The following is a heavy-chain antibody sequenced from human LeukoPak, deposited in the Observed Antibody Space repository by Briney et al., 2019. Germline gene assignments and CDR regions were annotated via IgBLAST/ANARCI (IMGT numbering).Heavy chain of an antibody. J-gene: IGHJ3*02. CDR2: IYESGST. Sequence: SETLSLTCTVSGGSINSYSWSWIRQPPGKGLEWIGYIYESGSTNYNPSLKSRVTISVDTSKNQFSLKLSSVTAADTAVYYCARAGDDFWSGSDAFDIWGQGTMVTVSS. CDR3: ARAGDDFWSGSDAFDI. D-gene: IGHD3-3*01. CDR1: GGSINSYS. V-gene: IGHV4-59*12.